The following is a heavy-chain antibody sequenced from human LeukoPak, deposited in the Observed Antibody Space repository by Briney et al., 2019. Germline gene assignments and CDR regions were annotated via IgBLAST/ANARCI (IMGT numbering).Heavy chain of an antibody. CDR1: NGSFSGYY. CDR2: ISHSGYT. Sequence: SETLSLTCTVYNGSFSGYYWSWIRQPPGTGLEWIGEISHSGYTNLNPSLKSRLTISLGTSKNHFSLRLTSLTAADTAVYYCARHGFYGDSARRKFDPWGQGTLVTVSS. CDR3: ARHGFYGDSARRKFDP. V-gene: IGHV4-34*01. J-gene: IGHJ5*02. D-gene: IGHD4-17*01.